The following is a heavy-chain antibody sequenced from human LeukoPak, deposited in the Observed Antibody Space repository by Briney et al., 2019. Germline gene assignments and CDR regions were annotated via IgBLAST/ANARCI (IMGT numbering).Heavy chain of an antibody. V-gene: IGHV4-34*01. CDR1: GGSFSGYY. J-gene: IGHJ4*02. Sequence: SETLSLTCAVYGGSFSGYYWGWIRQPPGKGLEWIGSIYYSGSTYYNPSLKSRVTISVDTSKNQFSLKLSSVTAADTAVYYCARAGEVEQWLVPYYFDYWGQGTLVTVSS. CDR2: IYYSGST. D-gene: IGHD6-19*01. CDR3: ARAGEVEQWLVPYYFDY.